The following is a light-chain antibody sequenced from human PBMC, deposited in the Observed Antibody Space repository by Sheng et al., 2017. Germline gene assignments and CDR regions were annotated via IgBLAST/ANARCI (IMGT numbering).Light chain of an antibody. CDR3: QQRTTWPQT. J-gene: IGKJ4*01. V-gene: IGKV3-11*01. CDR1: QSVASS. CDR2: DAS. Sequence: EIVLTQSPATLSLSPGETATLSCRASQSVASSLAWYQQKPGQAPRLLIYDASNRATGIPARFSGSGSGTDFTLTISSLEPEDFAVYYCQQRTTWPQTFGGGTKVEIK.